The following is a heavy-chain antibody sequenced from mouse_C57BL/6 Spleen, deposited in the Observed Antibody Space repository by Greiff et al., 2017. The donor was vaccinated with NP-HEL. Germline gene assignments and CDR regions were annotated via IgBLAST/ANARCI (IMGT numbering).Heavy chain of an antibody. D-gene: IGHD2-3*01. J-gene: IGHJ1*03. CDR1: GFTFSSYT. CDR2: ISGGGGNT. CDR3: ERHPLDGSYVGWCCDV. Sequence: DVMLVESGGGLVKPGGSLKLSCAASGFTFSSYTMSWVRQTPEKRLEWVATISGGGGNTYYPDSVKGRSTISRDNANNTLYLQMSSLRSEDTALYYCERHPLDGSYVGWCCDVWGKGTTVTVSS. V-gene: IGHV5-9*01.